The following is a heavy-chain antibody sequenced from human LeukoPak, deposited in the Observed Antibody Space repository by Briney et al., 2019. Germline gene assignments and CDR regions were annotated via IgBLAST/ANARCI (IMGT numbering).Heavy chain of an antibody. D-gene: IGHD4-17*01. CDR1: GFTFSSYA. J-gene: IGHJ6*02. CDR3: ARGYGDYSYGMDV. V-gene: IGHV3-64D*06. CDR2: ISSNGGST. Sequence: GGSLRLSCSASGFTFSSYAMHWVRQAPGKGLEYVSAISSNGGSTYYADSVKGRFTISRDNSKNTLYLQMSSLRAEDTAVYYCARGYGDYSYGMDVWGQGTTVTVSS.